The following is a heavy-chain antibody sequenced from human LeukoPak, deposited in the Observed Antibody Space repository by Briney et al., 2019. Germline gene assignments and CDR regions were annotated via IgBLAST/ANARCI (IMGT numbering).Heavy chain of an antibody. D-gene: IGHD1/OR15-1a*01. Sequence: ASVKVSCKASGYAFPNYGVSWVRQAPGQGLEWIGWIKPNNGNTNYAQNLQGRVTMTTDTSTNTAYMELSRLRSDDTAVYYCARDRDSGITGTNYFDCWGQGTLVTVSS. V-gene: IGHV1-18*01. J-gene: IGHJ4*02. CDR2: IKPNNGNT. CDR1: GYAFPNYG. CDR3: ARDRDSGITGTNYFDC.